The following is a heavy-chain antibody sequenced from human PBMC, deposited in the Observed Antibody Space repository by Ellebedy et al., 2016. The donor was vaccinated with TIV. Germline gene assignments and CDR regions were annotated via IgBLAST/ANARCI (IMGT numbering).Heavy chain of an antibody. V-gene: IGHV1-69*04. J-gene: IGHJ4*02. D-gene: IGHD1-26*01. CDR2: IIPILGVA. CDR3: ARWGGSSGRFQGPYDY. CDR1: GGTFSNYA. Sequence: AASVKVSCKASGGTFSNYAFNWVRQAPGKGLEWMGRIIPILGVAEYAQNFQGRVTFTADKYTTTAYMELSSLRSEDTAVYYCARWGGSSGRFQGPYDYWGKGTLVAVSS.